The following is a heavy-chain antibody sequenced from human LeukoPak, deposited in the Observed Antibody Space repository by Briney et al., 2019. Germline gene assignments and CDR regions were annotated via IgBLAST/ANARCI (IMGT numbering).Heavy chain of an antibody. J-gene: IGHJ3*02. Sequence: PGGSLRLSCAASGFTFSRYWMSWVRQAPGKGLEMVANIREDGHEKFYGDSVKGRFTVSRDNAKNSLYLQMNSLTVEDTAVHYCARDREGSRDAFDIWGQGTMVTVSS. CDR2: IREDGHEK. CDR1: GFTFSRYW. D-gene: IGHD1-26*01. CDR3: ARDREGSRDAFDI. V-gene: IGHV3-7*01.